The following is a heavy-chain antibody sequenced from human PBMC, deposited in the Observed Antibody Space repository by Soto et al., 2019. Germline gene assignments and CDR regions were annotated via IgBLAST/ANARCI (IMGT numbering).Heavy chain of an antibody. CDR2: ISGDGGRT. D-gene: IGHD6-19*01. J-gene: IGHJ4*02. CDR1: AFTFSDYY. V-gene: IGHV3-74*01. Sequence: EVQLVESGGDLVQPGGSLRLSCAASAFTFSDYYMHWVRQGPGKGPVWVSAISGDGGRTYYAGSVRGRFTISRDNAKSTVYLQMNSLRADDTVVYYCVRDFMTMAGIQWGQGTLVTVSS. CDR3: VRDFMTMAGIQ.